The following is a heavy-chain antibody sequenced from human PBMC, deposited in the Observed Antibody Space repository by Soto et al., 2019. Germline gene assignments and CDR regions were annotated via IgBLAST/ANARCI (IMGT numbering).Heavy chain of an antibody. CDR3: AREEIAAAGTGDY. V-gene: IGHV3-33*01. D-gene: IGHD6-13*01. CDR2: IWYDGSNK. Sequence: GGSLRLSCAASGFTFSSYGMHWVRQAPGKGLEWVAVIWYDGSNKYYADSVKGRFTISRDNSKNTLYLQMNSLRAEDTAVYYCAREEIAAAGTGDYWGQGTLVTVSS. J-gene: IGHJ4*02. CDR1: GFTFSSYG.